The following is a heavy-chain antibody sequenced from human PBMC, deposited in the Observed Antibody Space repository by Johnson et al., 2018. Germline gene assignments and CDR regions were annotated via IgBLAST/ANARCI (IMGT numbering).Heavy chain of an antibody. CDR2: ISYDGSSK. CDR3: AKDGSQGAAAGTRGIYYYYYGMDV. CDR1: GFTFRSYG. J-gene: IGHJ6*02. D-gene: IGHD6-13*01. V-gene: IGHV3-30*18. Sequence: QEELVESGGGVVQPGRSLRLSCAASGFTFRSYGMHWVRQAPGKGLDWVAVISYDGSSKNYADSVKGRFTISRDNSKNTLYLQMNRLRAEDTAVYYWAKDGSQGAAAGTRGIYYYYYGMDVWGQGTTVTVSS.